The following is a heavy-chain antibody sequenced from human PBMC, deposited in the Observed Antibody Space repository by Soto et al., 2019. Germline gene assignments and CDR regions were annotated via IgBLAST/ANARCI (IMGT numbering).Heavy chain of an antibody. CDR2: INHSGST. CDR3: ARGSLYCTNGVCYTGWFDP. J-gene: IGHJ5*02. Sequence: EALSLTCAVYGVSFSGYYWSWIRQPPGKGLEWIGEINHSGSTNYNPSLKSRVTISVDTSKNQFSLKLSSVTAEDTAVYYCARGSLYCTNGVCYTGWFDPWGQGTLVTVYS. CDR1: GVSFSGYY. D-gene: IGHD2-8*01. V-gene: IGHV4-34*01.